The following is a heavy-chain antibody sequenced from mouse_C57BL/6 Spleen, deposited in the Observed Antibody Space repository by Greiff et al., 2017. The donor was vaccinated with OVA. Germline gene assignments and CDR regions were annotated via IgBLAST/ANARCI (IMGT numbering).Heavy chain of an antibody. V-gene: IGHV1-4*01. CDR2: INPSSGYT. CDR3: APTAQGYFDY. CDR1: GYTFTSYT. Sequence: VQGVESGAELARPGASVKMSCKASGYTFTSYTMHWVKQRPGQGLEWIGYINPSSGYTKYNQKFKDKATLTADKSSNTAYLQLSSLTSEDTAIYYCAPTAQGYFDYWGQGTTLTVSS. D-gene: IGHD3-2*02. J-gene: IGHJ2*01.